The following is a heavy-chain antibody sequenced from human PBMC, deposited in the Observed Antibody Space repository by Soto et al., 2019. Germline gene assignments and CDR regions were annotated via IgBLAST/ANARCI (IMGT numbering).Heavy chain of an antibody. D-gene: IGHD3-9*01. V-gene: IGHV4-30-2*01. J-gene: IGHJ6*02. CDR3: ARCSRYFDWLKRYFYYGMDV. Sequence: LSLTCAVSGGSISSGGYSWSWIRQPPGKGLEWIGYIYHSGSTYYNPSLKSRVTISVDRYKKQFSLKLSSVTAADRAVYYCARCSRYFDWLKRYFYYGMDVRGQGTTVTVSS. CDR2: IYHSGST. CDR1: GGSISSGGYS.